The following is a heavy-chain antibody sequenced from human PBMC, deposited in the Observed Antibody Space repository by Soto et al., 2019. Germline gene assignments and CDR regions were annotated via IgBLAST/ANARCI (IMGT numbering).Heavy chain of an antibody. J-gene: IGHJ6*02. V-gene: IGHV1-18*01. Sequence: ASVKVTCKASGYTFPSYGISWVRQAPGQGLECMGWISAYNGNTNYAQKLQGRGTMTTVTSTSTAYMELRSLRSDDTAVYYWARDRATYYDFWSGYSYYYYGMDVWGQGTTFTVS. D-gene: IGHD3-3*01. CDR3: ARDRATYYDFWSGYSYYYYGMDV. CDR2: ISAYNGNT. CDR1: GYTFPSYG.